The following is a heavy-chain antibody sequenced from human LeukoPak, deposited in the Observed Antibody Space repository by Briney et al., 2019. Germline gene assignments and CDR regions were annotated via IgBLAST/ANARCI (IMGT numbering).Heavy chain of an antibody. V-gene: IGHV3-7*01. CDR1: GFTFSSYS. CDR2: INQDGTGQ. Sequence: GGSLRLSCAASGFTFSSYSMNWVRQAPGKGLEWVAQINQDGTGQFYVDSVRGRFTTSRDNAKTSVHLQMDSLSAEDTGVYYCAREQWWRLDYWGQGTLVTVSS. J-gene: IGHJ4*02. CDR3: AREQWWRLDY. D-gene: IGHD2-21*02.